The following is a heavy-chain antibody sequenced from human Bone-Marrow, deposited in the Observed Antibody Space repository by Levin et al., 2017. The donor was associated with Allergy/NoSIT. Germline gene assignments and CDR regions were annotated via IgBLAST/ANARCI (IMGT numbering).Heavy chain of an antibody. CDR2: IIPIFGTA. CDR3: ARRSYYYDSSGYYQGFDP. CDR1: GGTFSSYA. J-gene: IGHJ5*02. Sequence: PGGSLRLSCKASGGTFSSYAISWVRQAPGQGLEWMGGIIPIFGTANYAQKFQGRVTITADESTSTAYMELSSLRSEDTAVYYCARRSYYYDSSGYYQGFDPWGQGTLVTVSS. V-gene: IGHV1-69*01. D-gene: IGHD3-22*01.